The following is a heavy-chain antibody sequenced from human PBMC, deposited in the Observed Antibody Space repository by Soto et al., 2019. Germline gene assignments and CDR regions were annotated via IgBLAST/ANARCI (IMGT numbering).Heavy chain of an antibody. Sequence: GGSLRLSCAASGFTVSSYAMSWVRQAPGKGLEWVSSLSGSGSSTYYADSVKGRFTISRDSSKSTLFLQMDSLRAEDTAVYYCAKGLGYSGNSELGSWGKGTLVTVS. V-gene: IGHV3-23*01. CDR3: AKGLGYSGNSELGS. J-gene: IGHJ5*02. CDR2: LSGSGSST. CDR1: GFTVSSYA. D-gene: IGHD1-26*01.